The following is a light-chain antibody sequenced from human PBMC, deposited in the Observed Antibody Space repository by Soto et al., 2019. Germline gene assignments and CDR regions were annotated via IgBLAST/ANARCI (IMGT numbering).Light chain of an antibody. V-gene: IGKV3-20*01. CDR1: QSVSSSY. Sequence: EIVLTQSPGTLSLSPGERATLSCRASQSVSSSYLAWYQQKPGQAPRLLIYGASSRATGIPDRFSGSGSGTDFTITISRLEPADFAVYYCQKYGSSPPVTFGQGTRLEIK. CDR3: QKYGSSPPVT. CDR2: GAS. J-gene: IGKJ5*01.